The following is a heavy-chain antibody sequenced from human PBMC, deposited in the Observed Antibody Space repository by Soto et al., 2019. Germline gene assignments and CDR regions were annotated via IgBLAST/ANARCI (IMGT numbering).Heavy chain of an antibody. D-gene: IGHD3-10*01. CDR1: GASISSGNYY. Sequence: SEILSLTCTVSGASISSGNYYWRWVRQPPGKGLEWIGCIYYSGNTYYNPSLKRRFSISVDTSKYQFSLQLSSVTVADKAVYYCARAPRGNYGYPSYFDYWGQGTLVTVSS. V-gene: IGHV4-30-4*02. J-gene: IGHJ4*02. CDR3: ARAPRGNYGYPSYFDY. CDR2: IYYSGNT.